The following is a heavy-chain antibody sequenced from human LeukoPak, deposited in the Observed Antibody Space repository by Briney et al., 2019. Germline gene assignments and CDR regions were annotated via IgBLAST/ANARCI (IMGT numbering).Heavy chain of an antibody. CDR3: AREQLLVDY. Sequence: PGGSLRLSCAASGFIFSSYWMSWVRQAPGKGLEWVANIKQDGSEKYYVDSVKGRFTISRGNAKKSLYLQMNSLRVEDTAVYYCAREQLLVDYWGQGTLVTVSS. J-gene: IGHJ4*02. D-gene: IGHD2-2*01. CDR1: GFIFSSYW. V-gene: IGHV3-7*01. CDR2: IKQDGSEK.